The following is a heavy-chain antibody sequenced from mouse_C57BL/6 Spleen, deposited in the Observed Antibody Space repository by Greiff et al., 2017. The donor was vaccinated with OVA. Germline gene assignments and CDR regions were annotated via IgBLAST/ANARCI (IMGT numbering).Heavy chain of an antibody. CDR2: IDPSDSDT. J-gene: IGHJ4*01. D-gene: IGHD1-1*01. Sequence: VQLQQPGAELVRPGSSVKLSCTASGYTFTSYWMHWVKQRPIQGLEWIGNIDPSDSDTHYNQKFKDKATLTVDTSSSTAYMQLSSLTSEDSAVXDGARPDYGSSCGAMDYWGQGTSVTVSS. CDR1: GYTFTSYW. V-gene: IGHV1-52*01. CDR3: ARPDYGSSCGAMDY.